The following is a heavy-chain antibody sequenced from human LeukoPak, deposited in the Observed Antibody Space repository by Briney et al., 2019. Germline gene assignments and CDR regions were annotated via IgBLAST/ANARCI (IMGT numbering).Heavy chain of an antibody. CDR3: ARKEVSSSWYGMDV. D-gene: IGHD6-13*01. V-gene: IGHV5-51*01. CDR1: GYRFTSDW. Sequence: GESLKISCQGSGYRFTSDWIGWVRQMPGKGLEWMGIIYPGDSDTRYSPSFQGQVTISADKSVNTAYLQWSSLKASDTAMYYCARKEVSSSWYGMDVWGQGTTVTVSS. J-gene: IGHJ6*02. CDR2: IYPGDSDT.